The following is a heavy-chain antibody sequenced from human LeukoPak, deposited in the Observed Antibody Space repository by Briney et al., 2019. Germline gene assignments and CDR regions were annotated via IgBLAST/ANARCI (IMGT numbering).Heavy chain of an antibody. CDR2: INHSGST. J-gene: IGHJ4*02. CDR1: GGSISSYY. Sequence: SETLSLTCTVSGGSISSYYWSWIRQPPGKGLEWNGEINHSGSTNYNPSLKSRVTISVDTSKNQFSLKLSSVTAADTAVYYCARSQTTVTTLNMPGSPPKATYYFDYWGQGTLVTVSS. D-gene: IGHD4-17*01. V-gene: IGHV4-34*01. CDR3: ARSQTTVTTLNMPGSPPKATYYFDY.